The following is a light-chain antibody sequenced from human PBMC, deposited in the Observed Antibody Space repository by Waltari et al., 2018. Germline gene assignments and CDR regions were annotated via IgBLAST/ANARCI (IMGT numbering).Light chain of an antibody. CDR2: AAS. CDR3: QQSHSAPLA. CDR1: RAITNY. J-gene: IGKJ4*01. V-gene: IGKV1-39*01. Sequence: DIQMTQSPSSVSASLGDRVTITCPASRAITNYVNWYQQRPGLAPKLLIYAASTLQGGVPTRFSGSGSGTDFTLTISSLQIEDFATYYCQQSHSAPLAFGGGTRLEI.